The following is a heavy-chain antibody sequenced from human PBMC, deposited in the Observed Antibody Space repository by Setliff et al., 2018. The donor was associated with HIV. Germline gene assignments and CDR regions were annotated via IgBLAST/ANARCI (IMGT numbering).Heavy chain of an antibody. Sequence: LSLTCSVSGGSIISGSYYWSWIRQPAGKGLEWIGHIYTSGSTNYNPSLKSRVTISVDTSKNQFSLKLSSVTAADTAVYYCARTSEYDFGLTKYLDYWGQGTLVT. CDR1: GGSIISGSYY. CDR3: ARTSEYDFGLTKYLDY. CDR2: IYTSGST. V-gene: IGHV4-61*09. D-gene: IGHD3-3*01. J-gene: IGHJ4*02.